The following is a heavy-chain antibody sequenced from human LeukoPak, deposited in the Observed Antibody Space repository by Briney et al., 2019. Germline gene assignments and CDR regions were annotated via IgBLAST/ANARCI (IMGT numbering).Heavy chain of an antibody. CDR2: VYSSGCT. CDR3: ARYSYGGYYFDY. Sequence: SETLSLTCTVSGGSISSYYWSWIRQPPGKGLEWIGYVYSSGCTNYNPSLKSRVTISVDTSKNQFSLKLTSVTAADTAVYYCARYSYGGYYFDYWGQGTLVTVSS. J-gene: IGHJ4*02. CDR1: GGSISSYY. D-gene: IGHD5-18*01. V-gene: IGHV4-59*01.